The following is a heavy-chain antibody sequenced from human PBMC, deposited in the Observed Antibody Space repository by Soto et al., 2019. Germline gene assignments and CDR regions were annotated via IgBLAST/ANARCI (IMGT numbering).Heavy chain of an antibody. CDR1: GFTFDDYA. V-gene: IGHV3-9*01. J-gene: IGHJ4*02. CDR3: AKGHPGPLDY. Sequence: EVQLVESGGGLVQPGRSLRLSCAASGFTFDDYAMHWVRQAPGKGLEWVSGISWNSGSIGYADSVKGRFTISRDNAKNSLYLQMNGLRAEDTALYYCAKGHPGPLDYWGQGTLVTVSS. CDR2: ISWNSGSI.